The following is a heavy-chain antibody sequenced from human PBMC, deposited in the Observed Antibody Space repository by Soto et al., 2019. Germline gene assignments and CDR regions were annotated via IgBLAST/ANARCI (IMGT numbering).Heavy chain of an antibody. CDR2: ILGTGDRV. Sequence: GGSLRLSCATSGFTFNTYRMARVRQAPGKGLAWVSAILGTGDRVSYVDSVTGRFTISRDNSKNTLYLQMNSLRADDTAIYYCAKYFNTGTSSTYDSWGQGTLVTGSS. CDR1: GFTFNTYR. J-gene: IGHJ4*03. CDR3: AKYFNTGTSSTYDS. V-gene: IGHV3-23*01. D-gene: IGHD1-7*01.